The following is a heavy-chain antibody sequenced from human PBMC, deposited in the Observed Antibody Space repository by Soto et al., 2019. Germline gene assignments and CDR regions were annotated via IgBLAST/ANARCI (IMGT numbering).Heavy chain of an antibody. Sequence: SETLSLTCTVSGASVNSENYYWSWIRQPPGKGLEWIGYVYYSGSTNYNPSLKSRATISLDTYGNQFSLKMTSMTSADTAFYYCARGVFRFLQWFDPWGQGTLVTVSS. D-gene: IGHD3-3*01. CDR3: ARGVFRFLQWFDP. J-gene: IGHJ5*02. CDR1: GASVNSENYY. V-gene: IGHV4-61*01. CDR2: VYYSGST.